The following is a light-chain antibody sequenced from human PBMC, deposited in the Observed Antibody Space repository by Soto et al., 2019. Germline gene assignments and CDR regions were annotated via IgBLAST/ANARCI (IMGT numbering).Light chain of an antibody. CDR1: SSDVCGYNY. J-gene: IGLJ2*01. Sequence: QSALTQPASVSGSPGQSISISCTGTSSDVCGYNYVSWYQHHPGKAPKLMIFDVTNRPSGVSNRFSGSKSDNTASLTISGLQAEDEADYYCSSYTTNNTRLFGGGTKLTVL. CDR3: SSYTTNNTRL. CDR2: DVT. V-gene: IGLV2-14*03.